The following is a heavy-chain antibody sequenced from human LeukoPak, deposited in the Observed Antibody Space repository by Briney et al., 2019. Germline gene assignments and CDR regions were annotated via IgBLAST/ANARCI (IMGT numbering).Heavy chain of an antibody. CDR3: ARAEYSSSSDSGYYYYYMDV. V-gene: IGHV4-31*03. CDR1: GGSISSGGYY. CDR2: IYYSGCT. Sequence: SGTLSLTCTVSGGSISSGGYYWSWIRQHPGKGLEWIGYIYYSGCTYYNPSLKSRVTISVDTSKNQFSLKLSSVTAADTAVYYCARAEYSSSSDSGYYYYYMDVWGKGTTVTVSS. J-gene: IGHJ6*03. D-gene: IGHD6-6*01.